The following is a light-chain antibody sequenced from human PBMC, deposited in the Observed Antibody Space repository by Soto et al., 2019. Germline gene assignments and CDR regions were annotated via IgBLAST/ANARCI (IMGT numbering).Light chain of an antibody. CDR2: GSS. J-gene: IGKJ1*01. V-gene: IGKV3-15*01. CDR3: QQYYNWRPR. Sequence: EVVMTQSPATLSVSPGDTATLSCRASQSVSSSLAWYQQKPGQPPRLLIYGSSTRATGVPARFSGSGSGTEFTLTISRLQSEDFAVYYCQQYYNWRPRFGQGTKV. CDR1: QSVSSS.